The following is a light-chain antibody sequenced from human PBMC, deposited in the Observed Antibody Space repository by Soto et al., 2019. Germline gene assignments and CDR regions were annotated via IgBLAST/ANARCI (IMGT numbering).Light chain of an antibody. CDR2: WAS. CDR1: QSVLYNSNNKNY. CDR3: QQYYSTPTWT. Sequence: DIVMTQSPDSLAVSLGERATINCKSSQSVLYNSNNKNYLAWYQQKPGQPPKLLIYWASTRESGVPDRFSGSGSGTDFTLTISRLQAEDVAVYYCQQYYSTPTWTFGQGTKVEIK. J-gene: IGKJ1*01. V-gene: IGKV4-1*01.